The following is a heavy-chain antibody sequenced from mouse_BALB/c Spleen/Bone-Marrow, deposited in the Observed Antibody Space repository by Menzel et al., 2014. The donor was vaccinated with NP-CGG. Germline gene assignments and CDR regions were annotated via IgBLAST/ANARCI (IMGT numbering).Heavy chain of an antibody. Sequence: VQLQQSGPGLAAPSQSLSITCTVSGFSLTNYGVHWVRQPPGKGLEWLVVIWSDGNTTYNSALKSRLSISKDNSKSQVFLKMNSLQTDDTAMYYCARNPYGNYAMDYWGQGTSVTVSS. D-gene: IGHD2-10*02. CDR1: GFSLTNYG. V-gene: IGHV2-6*02. J-gene: IGHJ4*01. CDR2: IWSDGNT. CDR3: ARNPYGNYAMDY.